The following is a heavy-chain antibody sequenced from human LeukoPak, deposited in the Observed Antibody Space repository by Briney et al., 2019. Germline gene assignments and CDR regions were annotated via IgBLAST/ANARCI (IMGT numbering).Heavy chain of an antibody. CDR2: IYHSGST. D-gene: IGHD1-26*01. CDR1: GGSISSYY. V-gene: IGHV4-59*12. J-gene: IGHJ4*02. Sequence: SETLSLTCTVSGGSISSYYWSWIRQPPGKGLEWIGYIYHSGSTYYNPSLKSRVTISVDRSKNQFSLKLSSVTAADTAVYYCARAQRYSPSYYFDYWGQGTLVTVSS. CDR3: ARAQRYSPSYYFDY.